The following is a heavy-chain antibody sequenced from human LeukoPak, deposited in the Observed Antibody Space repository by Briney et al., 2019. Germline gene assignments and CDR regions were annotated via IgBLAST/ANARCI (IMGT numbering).Heavy chain of an antibody. CDR1: GFDLSDYY. V-gene: IGHV3-11*01. CDR2: ISSSGGDI. CDR3: ARRRDYFDY. Sequence: GGSLRLSCVVSGFDLSDYYMSWIRQAPGKGLEWISYISSSGGDIYFADSVKGRFTMSRDNARGSLYLQMNSLTADDTAIYYCARRRDYFDYWGQGTLVTVSS. J-gene: IGHJ4*02.